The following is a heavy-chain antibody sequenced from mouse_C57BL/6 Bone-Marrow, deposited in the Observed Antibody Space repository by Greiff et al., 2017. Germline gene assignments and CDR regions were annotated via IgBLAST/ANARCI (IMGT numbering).Heavy chain of an antibody. CDR2: IYPRSGNT. Sequence: VHLVESGAELARPGASVKLSCKASGYTFTSYGISWVKQRTGQGLEWIGEIYPRSGNTYYNEKFKGKATLTADKSSSTAYMEVRSLTSEGSAVYFCARWNYYGSSYGYWGQGTTLTVSS. CDR3: ARWNYYGSSYGY. D-gene: IGHD1-1*01. J-gene: IGHJ2*01. V-gene: IGHV1-81*01. CDR1: GYTFTSYG.